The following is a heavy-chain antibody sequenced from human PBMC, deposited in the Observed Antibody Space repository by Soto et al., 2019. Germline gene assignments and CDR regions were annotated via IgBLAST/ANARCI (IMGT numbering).Heavy chain of an antibody. Sequence: QVQLVQSGAEVKKPGSSVQVSCKSSGGTFGSYAISWVRQAPGQGLEWMGGVIPIFGTPHYAQKFHGRVTITADIPTSTAYLELSSRKSADTAVYYCAKIRWTISLQEEDAIWGQGTLVTVSS. CDR3: AKIRWTISLQEEDAI. CDR1: GGTFGSYA. CDR2: VIPIFGTP. D-gene: IGHD2-15*01. V-gene: IGHV1-69*06. J-gene: IGHJ4*02.